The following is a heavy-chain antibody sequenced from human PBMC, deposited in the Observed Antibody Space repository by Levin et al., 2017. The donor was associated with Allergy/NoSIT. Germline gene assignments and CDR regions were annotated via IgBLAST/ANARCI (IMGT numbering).Heavy chain of an antibody. CDR1: GGTFSSYT. CDR2: IIPILGIA. V-gene: IGHV1-69*04. Sequence: SVKVSCKASGGTFSSYTISWVRQAPGQGLEWMGRIIPILGIANYAQKFQGRVTITADKSTSTAYMELSSLRSEDTAVYYCARDPYGSGSYYQIYYYYGMDVWGQGTTVTVSS. J-gene: IGHJ6*02. CDR3: ARDPYGSGSYYQIYYYYGMDV. D-gene: IGHD3-10*01.